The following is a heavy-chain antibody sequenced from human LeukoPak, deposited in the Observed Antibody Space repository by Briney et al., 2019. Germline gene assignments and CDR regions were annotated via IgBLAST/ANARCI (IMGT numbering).Heavy chain of an antibody. Sequence: GGSLRLPCAASGFTVSSNYMSWVRQAPGEGLEWIGRIKSKTDGGTTDYAAPVKGRFTISRDDSENTLYLQMDSLKTEDTAVYFCTTETNWYFDLWGRGTLVTVSS. V-gene: IGHV3-15*01. D-gene: IGHD1-1*01. CDR2: IKSKTDGGTT. CDR3: TTETNWYFDL. J-gene: IGHJ2*01. CDR1: GFTVSSNY.